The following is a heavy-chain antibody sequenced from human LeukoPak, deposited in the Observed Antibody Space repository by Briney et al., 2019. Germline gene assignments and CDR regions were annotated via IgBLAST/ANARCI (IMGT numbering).Heavy chain of an antibody. V-gene: IGHV3-23*01. J-gene: IGHJ1*01. CDR3: ARGYATRGSGHSVGFRH. Sequence: PGGSLRLSCSASGFTFSSYAMNWVRQAPGKGLEWVSTISGTGGSTSYADSVKGHFTIYIDNSKNTQYREMNSMRADDTAVYYCARGYATRGSGHSVGFRHWGQGPLVPVS. CDR1: GFTFSSYA. D-gene: IGHD2-15*01. CDR2: ISGTGGST.